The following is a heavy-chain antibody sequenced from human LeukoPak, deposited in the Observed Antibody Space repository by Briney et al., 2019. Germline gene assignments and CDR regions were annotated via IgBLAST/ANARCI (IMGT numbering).Heavy chain of an antibody. CDR1: GFTFSSNA. D-gene: IGHD7-27*01. CDR2: ISGSRGST. J-gene: IGHJ4*02. V-gene: IGHV3-23*01. CDR3: AKDKTGGYFDY. Sequence: GGSLRLSCAASGFTFSSNAMSWVRQAPGKGLEWVSAISGSRGSTYYADSVKGRFTISRDNSENTLYLQMNSLRAEDTAVYYCAKDKTGGYFDYWGQGTLVTVSS.